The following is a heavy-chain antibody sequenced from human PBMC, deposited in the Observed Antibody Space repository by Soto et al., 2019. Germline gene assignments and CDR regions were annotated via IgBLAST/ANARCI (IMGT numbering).Heavy chain of an antibody. V-gene: IGHV1-2*02. J-gene: IGHJ4*02. D-gene: IGHD3-22*01. CDR2: INPNSGGT. Sequence: ASVKVSCKASGYTFTDYYMHWVRQAPGQGLEWMGWINPNSGGTYYADSVKGRFTISRDNSKNTLYLQMNSLRAEDTAVYYCAKGLISSTSTYSSGYPYWGQGTLVTVSS. CDR3: AKGLISSTSTYSSGYPY. CDR1: GYTFTDYY.